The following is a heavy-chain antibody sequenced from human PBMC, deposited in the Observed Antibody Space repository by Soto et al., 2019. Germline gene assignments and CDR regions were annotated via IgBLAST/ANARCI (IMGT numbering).Heavy chain of an antibody. D-gene: IGHD3-10*01. CDR1: GFTFSSYA. Sequence: VGSLRLFCAASGFTFSSYAMSWVRQAPGKGLEWVSAISGSGGSTYYADSVKGRFTISRDNSKNTLYLQMNSLRAEDTAVYYCAKVRYYGSGRRHNWFDPWGHGTLVTVSS. J-gene: IGHJ5*02. CDR2: ISGSGGST. CDR3: AKVRYYGSGRRHNWFDP. V-gene: IGHV3-23*01.